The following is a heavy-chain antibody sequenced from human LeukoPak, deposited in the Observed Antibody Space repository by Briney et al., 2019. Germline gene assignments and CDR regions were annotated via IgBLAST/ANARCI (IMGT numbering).Heavy chain of an antibody. D-gene: IGHD6-19*01. CDR1: GFTFSTYW. CDR2: INSDGRST. CDR3: ARAQWLADDAFDI. Sequence: GGSLRLSCAASGFTFSTYWMHWVRQAPGKGLVWVSRINSDGRSTSNADSVKGRFTISRDNAKNTLSLQMNSLRVEDTAVYYCARAQWLADDAFDIWGQGTMVTVSS. J-gene: IGHJ3*02. V-gene: IGHV3-74*01.